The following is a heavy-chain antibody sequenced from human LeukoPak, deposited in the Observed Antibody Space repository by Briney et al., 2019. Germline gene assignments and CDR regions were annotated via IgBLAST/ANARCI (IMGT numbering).Heavy chain of an antibody. V-gene: IGHV4-38-2*02. Sequence: SETLSLTCTVSGYSISSGYYWGWIRQPPGKGLEWIGSIYHSGSTYYNPSLKSRVTISVDTSKNQFSLKLSSVTAADTAVYYCARIGERLIWFGELLDYWGQGTLVTVSS. CDR1: GYSISSGYY. CDR2: IYHSGST. D-gene: IGHD3-10*01. J-gene: IGHJ4*02. CDR3: ARIGERLIWFGELLDY.